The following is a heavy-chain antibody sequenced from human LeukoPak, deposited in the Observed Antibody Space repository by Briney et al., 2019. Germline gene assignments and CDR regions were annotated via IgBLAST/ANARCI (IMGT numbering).Heavy chain of an antibody. J-gene: IGHJ6*03. CDR1: GDSVSSNSAA. CDR2: TYYRSKWYY. Sequence: SQTLSLTCAISGDSVSSNSAAWNWIRQSPSRGLEWLGRTYYRSKWYYDYATSVKGRITINPDTSKHQFSLQLSSVTSEDTAVYYCREFLSVRVGAGSYNRLDVDVWGKGARITVSS. D-gene: IGHD1-1*01. V-gene: IGHV6-1*01. CDR3: REFLSVRVGAGSYNRLDVDV.